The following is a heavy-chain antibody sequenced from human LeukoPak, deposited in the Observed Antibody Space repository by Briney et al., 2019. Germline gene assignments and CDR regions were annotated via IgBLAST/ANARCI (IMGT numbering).Heavy chain of an antibody. CDR1: GYTFTSYG. D-gene: IGHD3-3*01. CDR2: ISAYNGNT. CDR3: ARIPTGGFLEWSYYYYYGMDV. J-gene: IGHJ6*02. Sequence: ASVKVSCKASGYTFTSYGISWVRQAPGKGLDGMGWISAYNGNTNYAQKLQGRVTMTTDTSTSTAYMELRSLRSDDTAVYYCARIPTGGFLEWSYYYYYGMDVWGQGTTVTVSS. V-gene: IGHV1-18*01.